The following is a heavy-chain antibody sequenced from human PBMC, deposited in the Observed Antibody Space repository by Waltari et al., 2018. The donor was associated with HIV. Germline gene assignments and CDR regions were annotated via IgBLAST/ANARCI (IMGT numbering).Heavy chain of an antibody. J-gene: IGHJ4*02. CDR1: GFSLTTIGVG. Sequence: QITLKESGPALVKPTETLTLTCSFSGFSLTTIGVGVGWIRQPPGKALEWLAIIYWHDEKRYIPSLDRRLSITKDTNKNQMVVRMTDMDPVDTATYFCAHSLGTGAVYFDYWGQGTLVAVSS. CDR2: IYWHDEK. D-gene: IGHD2-8*01. CDR3: AHSLGTGAVYFDY. V-gene: IGHV2-5*01.